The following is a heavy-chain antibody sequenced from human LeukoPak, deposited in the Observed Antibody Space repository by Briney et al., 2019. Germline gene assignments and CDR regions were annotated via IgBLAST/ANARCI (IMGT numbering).Heavy chain of an antibody. CDR2: ISGSGGST. Sequence: PGGSLRLSCAASGFSFDTYAMHWVRQAPGQGLEWVSAISGSGGSTYYADSVKGRFTISRDNSKNTLYLQMNSLRAEDTAVYYCAKERIVGAIVDYWGQGTLVTVSS. CDR1: GFSFDTYA. CDR3: AKERIVGAIVDY. D-gene: IGHD1-26*01. V-gene: IGHV3-23*01. J-gene: IGHJ4*02.